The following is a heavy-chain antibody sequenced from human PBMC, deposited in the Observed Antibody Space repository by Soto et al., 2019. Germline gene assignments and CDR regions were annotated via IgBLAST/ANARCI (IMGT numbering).Heavy chain of an antibody. CDR1: GFTFSNAW. CDR3: TTEPRRFYYDSSGYYSTNWFDP. V-gene: IGHV3-15*07. D-gene: IGHD3-22*01. CDR2: IKSKTDGGTT. J-gene: IGHJ5*02. Sequence: GGSLRLSCAASGFTFSNAWMNWVRQAPGKGLEWVGRIKSKTDGGTTDYAAPVKGRFTISRDDSKNTLYLQMNSLKTEDTAVYYCTTEPRRFYYDSSGYYSTNWFDPWGQGTLVTVSS.